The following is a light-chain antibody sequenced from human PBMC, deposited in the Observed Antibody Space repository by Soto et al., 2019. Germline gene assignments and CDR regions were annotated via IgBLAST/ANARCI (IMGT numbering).Light chain of an antibody. CDR3: SSYAGSSNMI. CDR2: EVS. V-gene: IGLV2-8*01. J-gene: IGLJ2*01. Sequence: QSVLTQPPSASGSPGQSVTISCTGTSSDVGGSTYVSWYQQHPGKAPKLMIYEVSRRSSEVPDRFSGSKSGNTASLTVSGLQSEDEADYYCSSYAGSSNMIFGGGTKVTVL. CDR1: SSDVGGSTY.